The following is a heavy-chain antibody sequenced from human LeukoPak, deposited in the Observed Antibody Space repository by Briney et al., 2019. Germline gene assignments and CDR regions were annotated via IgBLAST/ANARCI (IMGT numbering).Heavy chain of an antibody. CDR3: AKDSNPLAASGFDY. V-gene: IGHV3-23*01. CDR1: GFTFSSYA. CDR2: ISGSGVST. J-gene: IGHJ4*02. D-gene: IGHD6-25*01. Sequence: GGSLRLSCTASGFTFSSYAMSWVRQAPGKGLEWVSGISGSGVSTYYTNSVKGRFSISSDNSKNTLYLQMNSLRAEDTAIYYCAKDSNPLAASGFDYWGQGTLVTVSS.